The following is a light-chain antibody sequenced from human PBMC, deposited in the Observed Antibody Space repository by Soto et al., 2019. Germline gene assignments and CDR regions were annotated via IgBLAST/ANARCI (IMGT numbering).Light chain of an antibody. V-gene: IGKV3-15*01. CDR1: QSVTSN. CDR3: QQYNNWPPWT. Sequence: EIVMTQSPATLSVSPGERATLSCRASQSVTSNFAWYQQKPGQAPRLLIYDASTRATGIPARFSGSGSGTEFTLTISSLQSEEFAVYYCQQYNNWPPWTFGRGTKV. CDR2: DAS. J-gene: IGKJ1*01.